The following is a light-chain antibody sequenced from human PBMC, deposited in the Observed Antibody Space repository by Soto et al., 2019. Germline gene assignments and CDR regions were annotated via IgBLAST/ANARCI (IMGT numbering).Light chain of an antibody. V-gene: IGLV2-23*01. CDR3: CSYAGSSTLV. Sequence: QSALTQPASVSGSPGQSITISCTGTSSDVGSYNLVSWYQQHPGKAPKLMIYDDNKRPSGVSNRFSGSKSGNTASLTISGLPAEDEADYHCCSYAGSSTLVFGGGTKLTVL. CDR2: DDN. J-gene: IGLJ2*01. CDR1: SSDVGSYNL.